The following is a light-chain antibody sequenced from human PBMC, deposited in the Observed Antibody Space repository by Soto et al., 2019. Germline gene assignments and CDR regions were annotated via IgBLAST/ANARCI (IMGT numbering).Light chain of an antibody. CDR1: SSNLGDNT. CDR3: ATWDDSLNGSV. CDR2: RNN. J-gene: IGLJ7*01. Sequence: QSVLTQPPSASGTPGQRVTISCSGSSSNLGDNTVNWYQQLPGTAPKLLIYRNNRRPSEVPDRFSGSKSGTSASLAISGLQSDDEADYYCATWDDSLNGSVFGGGTQLTVL. V-gene: IGLV1-44*01.